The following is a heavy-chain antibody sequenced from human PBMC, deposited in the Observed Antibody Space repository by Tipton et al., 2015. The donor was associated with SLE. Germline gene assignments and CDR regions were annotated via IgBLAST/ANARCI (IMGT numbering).Heavy chain of an antibody. Sequence: GSLRLSCAASGFTFSSYEMNWVRQAPGKGLEWVSYISSSGSTIYYADSVKGRFTISRDNAKNSLYLQMNSLRAEDTAVYYCARGGLGDYDFWSGYYTDYYYYGMDVWGQGTTVTVSS. CDR1: GFTFSSYE. J-gene: IGHJ6*02. CDR3: ARGGLGDYDFWSGYYTDYYYYGMDV. CDR2: ISSSGSTI. V-gene: IGHV3-48*03. D-gene: IGHD3-3*01.